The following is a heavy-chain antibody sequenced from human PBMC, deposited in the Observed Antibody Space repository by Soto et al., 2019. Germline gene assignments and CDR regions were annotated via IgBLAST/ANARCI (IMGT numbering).Heavy chain of an antibody. J-gene: IGHJ1*01. V-gene: IGHV3-23*01. CDR2: IGGSGGTT. CDR3: AKGLGDYVGYFQH. Sequence: EVQLLESGGGLVQPGESLRLSCAASGFTFTSYAMTWVRQAPGKGLEWVSTIGGSGGTTYYADSVKGRFTISRDNSMNTLDLQMNSLRAEDTAVDYCAKGLGDYVGYFQHWGQGTLVTVSS. CDR1: GFTFTSYA. D-gene: IGHD4-17*01.